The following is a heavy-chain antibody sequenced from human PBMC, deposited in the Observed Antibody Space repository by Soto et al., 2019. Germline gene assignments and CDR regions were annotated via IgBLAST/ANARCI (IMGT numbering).Heavy chain of an antibody. J-gene: IGHJ6*02. CDR1: GYTFTSYY. D-gene: IGHD3-22*01. CDR3: ARELPKYYYDSSGSLSQYYYYYGMDV. CDR2: INPSGGST. Sequence: ASVKVSCKASGYTFTSYYMHWVRQAPGQGLEWMGIINPSGGSTSYAQKFQGRVTMTRHTSTSTVYMELSSLRSEDTAVYYCARELPKYYYDSSGSLSQYYYYYGMDVWGQGTTVTVSS. V-gene: IGHV1-46*01.